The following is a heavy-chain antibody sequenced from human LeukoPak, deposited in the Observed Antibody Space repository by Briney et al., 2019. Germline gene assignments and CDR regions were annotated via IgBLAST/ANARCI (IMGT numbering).Heavy chain of an antibody. Sequence: SVKVSCKASGGTFSSYAISWVRQAPGQGLGWMGGIIPIFGTANYAQKFQGGVTITADESTSTAYMELSSLRSEDTAVYYCARLGIAYYYDSSGINDAFDIWGQGTMVTVSS. CDR3: ARLGIAYYYDSSGINDAFDI. D-gene: IGHD3-22*01. CDR1: GGTFSSYA. CDR2: IIPIFGTA. V-gene: IGHV1-69*13. J-gene: IGHJ3*02.